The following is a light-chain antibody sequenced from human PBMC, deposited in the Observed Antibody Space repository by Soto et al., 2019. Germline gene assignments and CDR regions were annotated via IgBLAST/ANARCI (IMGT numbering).Light chain of an antibody. CDR1: QSVSSNY. J-gene: IGKJ5*01. CDR3: QQYGSSPST. Sequence: EIVLTQSPGTLSLSPGERATLSCRASQSVSSNYLAWYQQNPGQAPRLLIYDASTRATGTPDRFSGRGSGTDFTLTISTLEPEDFAVYYCQQYGSSPSTFGQGTRLEIK. CDR2: DAS. V-gene: IGKV3-20*01.